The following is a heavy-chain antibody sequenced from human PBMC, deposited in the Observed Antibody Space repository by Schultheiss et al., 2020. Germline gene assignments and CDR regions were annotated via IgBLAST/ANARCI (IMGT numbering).Heavy chain of an antibody. V-gene: IGHV1-69*13. CDR1: GGTFSSYA. CDR3: ARDRIGRCGGRITMIVVVITTTEVDY. D-gene: IGHD3-22*01. Sequence: SVKVSCKASGGTFSSYAISWVRQAPGQGLEWMGGIIPIFGTANYAQKFQGRVTITADESTSTAYMELSSLRSEDTAVYYCARDRIGRCGGRITMIVVVITTTEVDYWGQGTLVTVSS. J-gene: IGHJ4*02. CDR2: IIPIFGTA.